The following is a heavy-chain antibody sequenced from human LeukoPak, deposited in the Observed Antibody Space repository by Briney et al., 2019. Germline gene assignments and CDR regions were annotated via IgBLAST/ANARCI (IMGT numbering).Heavy chain of an antibody. CDR3: ARPATPGYCSSTSCPYYYMDV. J-gene: IGHJ6*03. Sequence: ASVKVSCKASGYTFTSYGISWVRQAPGQGLEWMGWISAYNGNTNYAQKLQGRVTMTTDTSTSTAYMELRSLRSDDTAVYYCARPATPGYCSSTSCPYYYMDVWGKGTTVTISS. CDR1: GYTFTSYG. V-gene: IGHV1-18*01. CDR2: ISAYNGNT. D-gene: IGHD2-2*01.